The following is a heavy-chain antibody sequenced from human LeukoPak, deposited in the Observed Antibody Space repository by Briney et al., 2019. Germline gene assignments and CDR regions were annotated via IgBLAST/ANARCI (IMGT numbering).Heavy chain of an antibody. CDR3: ATSLNYYDSSGPAYFDY. V-gene: IGHV3-11*01. J-gene: IGHJ4*02. D-gene: IGHD3-22*01. CDR2: ISSSGSTI. Sequence: GGSLRLSCAASGFTFSDYYMSWIRQAPGKGLEWVSYISSSGSTIYYADSVEGRFTISRDNAKNSLYLQMNSLRAEDTAVYYCATSLNYYDSSGPAYFDYWGQGTLVTVSS. CDR1: GFTFSDYY.